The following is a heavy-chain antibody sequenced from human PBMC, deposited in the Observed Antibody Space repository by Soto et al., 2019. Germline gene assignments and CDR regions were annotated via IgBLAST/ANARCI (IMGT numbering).Heavy chain of an antibody. CDR3: AKVMVKNWFDP. V-gene: IGHV3-23*01. CDR1: GFTFSSYA. Sequence: PGGSLRLYCAASGFTFSSYAMSWVRQAPGKGLEWVSLISGSGGSRYYADSVKGRFTISRDNSKNTLYLQMNSLKADDTAVYYCAKVMVKNWFDPWGQGTLVTVSS. CDR2: ISGSGGSR. J-gene: IGHJ5*02. D-gene: IGHD5-18*01.